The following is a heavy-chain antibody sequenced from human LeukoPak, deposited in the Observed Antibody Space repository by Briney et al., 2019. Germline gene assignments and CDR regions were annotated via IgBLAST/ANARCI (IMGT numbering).Heavy chain of an antibody. CDR1: GFTFSSYA. Sequence: GGSLRLSCAASGFTFSSYAMSWVRQAPGKGLEWVSAISGSGGSTYYADSVKGRFTISSDNSKNTLYLQMNSLRAEDTAVYYCAKEYYYDSSGYGDYWGQGTPVTVSS. CDR2: ISGSGGST. V-gene: IGHV3-23*01. J-gene: IGHJ4*02. D-gene: IGHD3-22*01. CDR3: AKEYYYDSSGYGDY.